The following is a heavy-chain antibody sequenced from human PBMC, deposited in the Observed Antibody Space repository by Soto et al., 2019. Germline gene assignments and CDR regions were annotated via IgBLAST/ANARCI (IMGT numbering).Heavy chain of an antibody. J-gene: IGHJ4*02. Sequence: GGSLRLSCAASGFTFSSYGMHWVRQAPGKGLEWVAVIWYDGSNKYYADSVKGRFTISRDNSKNTLYLQMNSLRAEDTAVYYCAREREVLLWSEGYFDYWGQGTLVTVSS. CDR3: AREREVLLWSEGYFDY. CDR1: GFTFSSYG. CDR2: IWYDGSNK. V-gene: IGHV3-33*01. D-gene: IGHD3-10*01.